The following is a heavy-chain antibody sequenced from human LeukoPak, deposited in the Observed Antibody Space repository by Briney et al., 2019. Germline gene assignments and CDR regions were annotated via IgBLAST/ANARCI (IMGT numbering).Heavy chain of an antibody. Sequence: PGRSLRLSCAASGFAFSSYAMHWVRQAPGKGLEWVAVISYDGSNKYYADSVKGRFTISRDNSKNTLYLQMNNLRAEDTAVYYCARGPNSNWSGLDFWGQGTLLTVSS. CDR2: ISYDGSNK. D-gene: IGHD6-6*01. V-gene: IGHV3-30-3*01. CDR3: ARGPNSNWSGLDF. CDR1: GFAFSSYA. J-gene: IGHJ4*02.